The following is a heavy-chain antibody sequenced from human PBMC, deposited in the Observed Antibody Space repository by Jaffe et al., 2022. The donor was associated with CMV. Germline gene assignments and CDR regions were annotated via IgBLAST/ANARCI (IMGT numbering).Heavy chain of an antibody. CDR1: GGSINSSSYY. V-gene: IGHV4-39*01. J-gene: IGHJ5*02. D-gene: IGHD5-12*01. CDR2: VYYRGST. Sequence: QLQLQESGPGLVKPSETLSLTCTVSGGSINSSSYYWAWIRQPPGKGLEWVGSVYYRGSTYYNPSLESRVAISVDTSKNQFSLRLSSVTAADTAVYYCARIGPRDGYNYTPFQWFDPWGQGTLVTVSS. CDR3: ARIGPRDGYNYTPFQWFDP.